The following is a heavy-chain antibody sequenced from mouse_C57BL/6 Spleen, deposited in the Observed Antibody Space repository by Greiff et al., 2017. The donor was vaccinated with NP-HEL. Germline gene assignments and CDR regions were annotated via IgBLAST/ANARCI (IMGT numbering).Heavy chain of an antibody. CDR1: GYTFTSYW. V-gene: IGHV1-53*01. CDR2: INPRNGGT. D-gene: IGHD2-4*01. CDR3: ARSGGLRRDWYFDV. J-gene: IGHJ1*03. Sequence: QVQLQQPGTELVKPGASVKLSCKASGYTFTSYWMHWVKQRPGQGLEWIGNINPRNGGTNYNEKFKSKATLTVDKSSSTAYMQLSSLTSEDSAVYYCARSGGLRRDWYFDVWGTGTTVTVSS.